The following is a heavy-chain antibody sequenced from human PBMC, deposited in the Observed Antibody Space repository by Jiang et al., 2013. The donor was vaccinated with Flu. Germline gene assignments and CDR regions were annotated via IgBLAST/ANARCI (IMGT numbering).Heavy chain of an antibody. CDR1: GGSISSSSYY. V-gene: IGHV4-39*01. J-gene: IGHJ1*01. Sequence: GLVKPSETLSLTCTVSGGSISSSSYYWGWIRQPPGKGLEWIGSIYYSGSTYYNPSLKSRVTISVDTSKNQFSLKLSSVTAADTAVYYCAYTMTGIKSRAEYFQHWGQGTLVTVSS. CDR3: AYTMTGIKSRAEYFQH. D-gene: IGHD3-22*01. CDR2: IYYSGST.